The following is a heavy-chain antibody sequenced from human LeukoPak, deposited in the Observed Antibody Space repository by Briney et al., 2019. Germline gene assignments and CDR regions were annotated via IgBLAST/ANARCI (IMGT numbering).Heavy chain of an antibody. Sequence: KASETLSLTCTVSGFSISSGYYWSWIRQPAGKGLEWIGRIYTSGSTNYNPSLKSRVTISVDTSKNQFSLKLSSVTAADTAVYYCAREGMGPRYYYYMDVWGKGTTVTVSS. CDR1: GFSISSGYY. CDR2: IYTSGST. J-gene: IGHJ6*03. V-gene: IGHV4-61*02. CDR3: AREGMGPRYYYYMDV. D-gene: IGHD1-14*01.